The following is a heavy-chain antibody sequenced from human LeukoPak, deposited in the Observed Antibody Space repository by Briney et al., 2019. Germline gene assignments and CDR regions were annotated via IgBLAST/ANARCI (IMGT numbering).Heavy chain of an antibody. CDR3: ARGYSSGWYAPLGY. J-gene: IGHJ4*02. CDR1: GGSISSYY. Sequence: SETLSLTXTVSGGSISSYYWSWIRQPPGKGLEWIGYIYYSGSTNYNPSLKSRVTISVDTSKNQLSLKLSSVTAADTGVYYCARGYSSGWYAPLGYWGQGTLATVSS. V-gene: IGHV4-59*01. D-gene: IGHD6-19*01. CDR2: IYYSGST.